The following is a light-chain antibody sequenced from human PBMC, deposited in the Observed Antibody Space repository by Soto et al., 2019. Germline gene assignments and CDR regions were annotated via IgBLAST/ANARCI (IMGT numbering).Light chain of an antibody. CDR1: NGDVGSYNS. CDR3: ISYTDRQSYL. V-gene: IGLV2-14*02. Sequence: QSVLTQTASVSGSPGQSITISCTGTNGDVGSYNSVSWYQQYPGEPPKLLIHQGTKRPSGVSPRFSASKSGITASLTISGLQTEDEADYYCISYTDRQSYLFGTGTKVTVL. CDR2: QGT. J-gene: IGLJ1*01.